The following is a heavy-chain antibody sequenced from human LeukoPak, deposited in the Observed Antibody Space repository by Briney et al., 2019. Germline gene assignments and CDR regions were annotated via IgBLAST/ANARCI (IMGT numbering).Heavy chain of an antibody. J-gene: IGHJ4*02. CDR2: IREDGSEK. Sequence: GGSLRLSCAASGFTFDDYGMSWVRQAPGKGLEWVANIREDGSEKFYVDSVKGRFTISRDNAKNSLYLQMNSLRAEDTAVYYCARAQLISMVADYWGQGTLVTVSS. V-gene: IGHV3-7*01. CDR3: ARAQLISMVADY. CDR1: GFTFDDYG. D-gene: IGHD3-10*01.